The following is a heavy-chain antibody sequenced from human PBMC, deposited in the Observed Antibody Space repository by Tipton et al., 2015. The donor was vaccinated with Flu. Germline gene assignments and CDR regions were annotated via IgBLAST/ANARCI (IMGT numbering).Heavy chain of an antibody. CDR2: INPSGGST. CDR1: GYTFTSYY. V-gene: IGHV1-46*01. CDR3: ARAEGDILTGHY. D-gene: IGHD3-9*01. Sequence: QSGPEVKKPGASVKVSCKASGYTFTSYYMHWVRQAPGQGLEWMEIINPSGGSTSYAQKFQGRVTMTRDTSTSTVYMELSRLRSDDTAVYYCARAEGDILTGHYWGQGTLVTVSS. J-gene: IGHJ4*02.